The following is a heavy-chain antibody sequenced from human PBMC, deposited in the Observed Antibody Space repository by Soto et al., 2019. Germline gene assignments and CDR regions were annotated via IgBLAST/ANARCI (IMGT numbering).Heavy chain of an antibody. D-gene: IGHD4-4*01. V-gene: IGHV4-30-2*01. CDR2: IYHSGST. J-gene: IGHJ4*02. CDR1: GGSISSGGYS. Sequence: QLQLQESGSGLVKPSQTLSLTCAVSGGSISSGGYSCSWIRQPPGKGLEWIGYIYHSGSTYYNPSRKRRVXXXVXXAKNQFSLKLSSVTAADTAVYYCARGLTTVTTFDYWGQGTLVTVSS. CDR3: ARGLTTVTTFDY.